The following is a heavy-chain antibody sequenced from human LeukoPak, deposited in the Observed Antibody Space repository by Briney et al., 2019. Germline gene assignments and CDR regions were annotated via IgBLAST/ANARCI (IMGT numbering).Heavy chain of an antibody. CDR3: ARDAPSGWYGGGFFYYYGMDV. CDR1: GFTFSDYY. D-gene: IGHD6-19*01. V-gene: IGHV3-11*01. CDR2: ISDTGGRR. J-gene: IGHJ6*02. Sequence: GGSLRLSCAASGFTFSDYYMSWIRQAPGKGLEWISYISDTGGRRHYADSVKGRFTVSRDNVKKSLDLQMKSLRADDTAVYYCARDAPSGWYGGGFFYYYGMDVWGQGTTVTVSS.